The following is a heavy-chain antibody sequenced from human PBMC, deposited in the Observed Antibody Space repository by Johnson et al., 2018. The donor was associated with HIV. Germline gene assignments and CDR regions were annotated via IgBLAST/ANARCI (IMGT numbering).Heavy chain of an antibody. CDR1: GFTFTDYY. CDR2: ISTSGGGI. CDR3: ARRSIRSDGFDI. J-gene: IGHJ3*02. V-gene: IGHV3-11*04. Sequence: QVQLVESGGGVVQPGGSMRLSCAASGFTFTDYYMTWIRQAPGKGLEWVSHISTSGGGIYSAASVKGRFTISRDNARNSLYLQMNSLRAGDTAVYYCARRSIRSDGFDIWGQGTMVTVSS. D-gene: IGHD4-11*01.